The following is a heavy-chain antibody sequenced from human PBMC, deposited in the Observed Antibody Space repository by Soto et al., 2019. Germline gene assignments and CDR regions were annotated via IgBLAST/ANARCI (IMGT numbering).Heavy chain of an antibody. CDR2: IYYSGST. D-gene: IGHD3-10*01. CDR3: ARDWYRRNDYGSGSQESYYDGMDV. V-gene: IGHV4-61*01. CDR1: GGSVSSGSYY. J-gene: IGHJ6*02. Sequence: SETLSLTCTVSGGSVSSGSYYWSWIREPPGKGLEWIGYIYYSGSTNYNPSLKSRVTISVDTSKNQFSLKLSSVTAADTAVYYCARDWYRRNDYGSGSQESYYDGMDVWGQGTTVT.